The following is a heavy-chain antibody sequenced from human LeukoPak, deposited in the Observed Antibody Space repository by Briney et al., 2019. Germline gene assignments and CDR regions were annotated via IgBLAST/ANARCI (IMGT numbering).Heavy chain of an antibody. V-gene: IGHV1-24*01. CDR1: GYTLTELS. J-gene: IGHJ5*02. Sequence: ASVKVSCKVSGYTLTELSMHWVRQAPGKGLEWMGGFDPEDGETIYAQKFQGRVTMTGDTSTDTAYTELSSLRSEDTAVYYCATTVHRYCSSTSCYGNNWFDPWGQGTLVTVSS. CDR3: ATTVHRYCSSTSCYGNNWFDP. CDR2: FDPEDGET. D-gene: IGHD2-2*01.